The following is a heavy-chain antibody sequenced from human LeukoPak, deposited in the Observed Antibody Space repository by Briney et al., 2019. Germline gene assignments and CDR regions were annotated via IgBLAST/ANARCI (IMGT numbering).Heavy chain of an antibody. CDR3: ARAWGDLVDTAMDY. D-gene: IGHD5-18*01. CDR2: IYYSGST. V-gene: IGHV4-39*07. CDR1: GGSISSSSYY. J-gene: IGHJ4*02. Sequence: PSETLSLTCTVSGGSISSSSYYWGWIRQPPGKGLEWIGSIYYSGSTYYNPSLRSRVTISVDTSKNQFSLKLSSVTAADTAVYYCARAWGDLVDTAMDYWGQGTLVTVSS.